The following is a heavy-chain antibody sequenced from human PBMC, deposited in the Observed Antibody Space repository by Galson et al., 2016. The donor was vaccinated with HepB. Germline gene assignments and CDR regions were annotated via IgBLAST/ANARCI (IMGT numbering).Heavy chain of an antibody. J-gene: IGHJ4*02. CDR2: TYYTSEWYN. CDR3: ARDRVCGVDY. Sequence: CAISGDSVSSNTVARNWIRQSPSRGLEWLGRTYYTSEWYNNYAVSVRSRITISPDTSKNQFSLHLNSVTPEDAAVYYCARDRVCGVDYRSQGTLVTVSS. CDR1: GDSVSSNTVA. V-gene: IGHV6-1*01. D-gene: IGHD2-21*01.